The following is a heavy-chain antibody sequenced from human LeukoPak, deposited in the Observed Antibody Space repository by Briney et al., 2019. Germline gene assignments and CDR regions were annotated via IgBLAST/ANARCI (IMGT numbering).Heavy chain of an antibody. D-gene: IGHD2-2*01. CDR3: ARDQGSSTSYNAFDI. CDR1: GYTFTSYG. CDR2: ISAYNGNT. V-gene: IGHV1-18*01. Sequence: ASVKVSCKASGYTFTSYGTSWVRQAPGQGLEWMGWISAYNGNTNYAQKLQGRVTMTTDTSTSTAYMELRSLRSDDTAVYYCARDQGSSTSYNAFDIWGQGTMVTVSS. J-gene: IGHJ3*02.